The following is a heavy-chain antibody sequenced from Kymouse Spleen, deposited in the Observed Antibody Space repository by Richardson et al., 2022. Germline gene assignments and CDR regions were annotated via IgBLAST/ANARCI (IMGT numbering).Heavy chain of an antibody. Sequence: EVQLVESGGGLIQPGGSLRLSCAASGFTVSSNYMSWVRQAPGKGLEWVSVIYSCGSTYYADSVKGRFTISRDNSKNTLYLQMNSLRAEDTAVYYCASSIAARPPFYYYYGMDVWGQGTTVTVSS. J-gene: IGHJ6*02. CDR1: GFTVSSNY. CDR3: ASSIAARPPFYYYYGMDV. D-gene: IGHD6-6*01. CDR2: IYSCGST. V-gene: IGHV3-66*03.